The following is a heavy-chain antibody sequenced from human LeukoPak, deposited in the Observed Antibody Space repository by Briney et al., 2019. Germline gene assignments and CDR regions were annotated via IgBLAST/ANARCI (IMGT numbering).Heavy chain of an antibody. CDR1: GYTFTGDY. J-gene: IGHJ4*02. CDR2: INPNSGGT. Sequence: ASVSVSSKASGYTFTGDYIDCMSQAPPQGQERMGWINPNSGGTNYAQKFQGRVTMTRDTSISTAYMELSRLRSDDTAVYYCARDDDYGGNQGFENWGQGTLVTVSS. D-gene: IGHD4-23*01. CDR3: ARDDDYGGNQGFEN. V-gene: IGHV1-2*02.